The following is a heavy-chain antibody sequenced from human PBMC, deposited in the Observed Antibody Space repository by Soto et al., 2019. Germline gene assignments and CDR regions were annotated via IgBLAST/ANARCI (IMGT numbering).Heavy chain of an antibody. D-gene: IGHD6-13*01. V-gene: IGHV4-31*03. CDR1: GGSISSGGYY. Sequence: SETLSLTCTVSGGSISSGGYYWSWIRQHPGKGLEWIGYIYYSGSTYYNPSLKSRVTISVATSKNQFSLKLSSVTAADTAVYYCARERYSSSWYTSDSYYYYGMDVWGQGTTVTVSS. J-gene: IGHJ6*02. CDR3: ARERYSSSWYTSDSYYYYGMDV. CDR2: IYYSGST.